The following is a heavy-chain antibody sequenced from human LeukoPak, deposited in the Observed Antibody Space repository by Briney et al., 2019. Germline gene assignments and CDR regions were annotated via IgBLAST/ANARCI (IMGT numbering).Heavy chain of an antibody. CDR3: ATGIAVAYPIGANDY. Sequence: SETLSLTCTVSGGSISSSSYYWGWIRQPPGKGLEWIGSIYYSGSTYYNPSLKSRVTISVDTSKNQFSLKLSSVTAADTAVYYCATGIAVAYPIGANDYWGQGTLVTVSS. CDR1: GGSISSSSYY. D-gene: IGHD6-19*01. V-gene: IGHV4-39*07. J-gene: IGHJ4*02. CDR2: IYYSGST.